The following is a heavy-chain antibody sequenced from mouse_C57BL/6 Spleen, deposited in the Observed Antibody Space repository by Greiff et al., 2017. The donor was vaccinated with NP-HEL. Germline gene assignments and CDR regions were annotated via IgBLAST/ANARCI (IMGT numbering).Heavy chain of an antibody. D-gene: IGHD1-1*01. CDR2: ISYDGSN. Sequence: EVQLQESGPGLVKPSQSLSLTCSVTGYSITSGYYWNWIRQFPGNKLEWMGYISYDGSNNYNPSLKNRISITRDTSKNQFVLKLNSVTTEDTATYYCARDGITTVVATDWYFDVWGTGTTVTVSS. CDR3: ARDGITTVVATDWYFDV. J-gene: IGHJ1*03. CDR1: GYSITSGYY. V-gene: IGHV3-6*01.